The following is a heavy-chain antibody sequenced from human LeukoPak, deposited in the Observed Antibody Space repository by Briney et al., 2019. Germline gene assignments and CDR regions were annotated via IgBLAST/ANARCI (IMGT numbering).Heavy chain of an antibody. V-gene: IGHV4-34*01. CDR1: GGSFSGYY. CDR3: ASAGATGYYYYMDV. Sequence: SETLSLTCAVYGGSFSGYYWSWIRQPPGKGLEWIGEINHSGSTNYNPSLKSRVTISVDTSKNQFSLKLSSVTAADTAVYYCASAGATGYYYYMDVWGKGTTVTVSS. CDR2: INHSGST. D-gene: IGHD5-12*01. J-gene: IGHJ6*03.